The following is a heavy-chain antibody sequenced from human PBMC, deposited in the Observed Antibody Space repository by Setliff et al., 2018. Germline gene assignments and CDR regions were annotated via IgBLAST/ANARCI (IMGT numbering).Heavy chain of an antibody. Sequence: LKISCKASGYTFTNYWIGWVRQMPGKGLEWMGVIYPGDSDTRYSPSFQGQVTISADKSINTAYLQWSSLKASDTAIYYCTRHEDRNKCTSSSCYRENDAFDVWGQGAMVTVSS. V-gene: IGHV5-51*01. CDR2: IYPGDSDT. CDR1: GYTFTNYW. CDR3: TRHEDRNKCTSSSCYRENDAFDV. D-gene: IGHD2-2*01. J-gene: IGHJ3*01.